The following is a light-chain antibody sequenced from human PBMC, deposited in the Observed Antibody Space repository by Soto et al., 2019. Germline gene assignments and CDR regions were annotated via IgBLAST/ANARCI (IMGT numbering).Light chain of an antibody. CDR1: SSDVGGYNY. CDR3: SSYTSSSNYV. V-gene: IGLV2-14*01. Sequence: QSVLTQPASVSGSPGQSITISCTGTSSDVGGYNYVSWYQQHPGKAPKLMIYEVSNRPSGVSNRFSGSKSGNTASLTISGLQAEDEADYYCSSYTSSSNYVFGSGPKFT. CDR2: EVS. J-gene: IGLJ1*01.